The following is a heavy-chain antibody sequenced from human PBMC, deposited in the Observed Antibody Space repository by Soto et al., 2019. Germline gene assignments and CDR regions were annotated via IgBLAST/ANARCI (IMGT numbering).Heavy chain of an antibody. J-gene: IGHJ5*02. CDR3: ARVPDR. Sequence: SETLSLTCAVYGGSFSGYYWSWTRQPPGKGLEWIGEINHSGSTNYNPSLKSRVTISVDRSKNQFSLKLSSVTAADTAVYYCARVPDRWGQGTLVTVSS. D-gene: IGHD2-2*01. V-gene: IGHV4-34*01. CDR1: GGSFSGYY. CDR2: INHSGST.